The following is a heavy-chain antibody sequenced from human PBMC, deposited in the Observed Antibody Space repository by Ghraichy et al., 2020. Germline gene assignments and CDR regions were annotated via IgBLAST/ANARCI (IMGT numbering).Heavy chain of an antibody. D-gene: IGHD3-10*01. J-gene: IGHJ3*02. V-gene: IGHV1-69*13. CDR1: GGTFSSYA. Sequence: SVKVSCKASGGTFSSYAISWVRQAPGQGLEWMGGIIPIFGTANYAQKFQGRVTITADESTSTAYMELSSLRSEDTAVYYCARCGPARGFYAFDIWGQGTMVTVSS. CDR2: IIPIFGTA. CDR3: ARCGPARGFYAFDI.